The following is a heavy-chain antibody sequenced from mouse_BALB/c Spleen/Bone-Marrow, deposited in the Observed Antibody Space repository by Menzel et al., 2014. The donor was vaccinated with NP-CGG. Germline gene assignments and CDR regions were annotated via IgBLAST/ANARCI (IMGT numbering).Heavy chain of an antibody. CDR2: IDPSDSET. J-gene: IGHJ1*01. Sequence: VQLQQSGAELVKPGAPVKLSCKASGYTFTSYWVNWVKQRPGRGLEWIGRIDPSDSETHYNQKFKDKATLTVDKSSSTAYIQLSSLTSEDSAVYYCARSTGYYWYFDVWGAGTTVTVSS. CDR3: ARSTGYYWYFDV. V-gene: IGHV1-69*02. CDR1: GYTFTSYW. D-gene: IGHD2-2*01.